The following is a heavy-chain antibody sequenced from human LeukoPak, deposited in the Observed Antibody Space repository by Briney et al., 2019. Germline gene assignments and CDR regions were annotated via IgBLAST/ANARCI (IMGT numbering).Heavy chain of an antibody. CDR1: GYTFTSYG. CDR2: MNPNSGNT. Sequence: ASVKVSCKASGYTFTSYGISWVRQAPGQGLEWMGWMNPNSGNTGYAQKFQGRVTMTRNTSISTAYMELSSLRSEDTAVYYCARGQIQLNFDYWGQGTLVTVSS. D-gene: IGHD5-18*01. CDR3: ARGQIQLNFDY. V-gene: IGHV1-8*02. J-gene: IGHJ4*02.